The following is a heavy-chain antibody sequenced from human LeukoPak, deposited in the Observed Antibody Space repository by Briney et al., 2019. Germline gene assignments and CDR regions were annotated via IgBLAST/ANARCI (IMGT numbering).Heavy chain of an antibody. CDR3: ARVSGNYGSGRYLDY. V-gene: IGHV4-34*01. J-gene: IGHJ4*02. CDR2: INHSGST. Sequence: SETLSLTCAVYGGSFSGYYWSWIRQPPGKGLEWIGEINHSGSTNYNPSLKSRVTISVDTSKNQFSPKLSSVTAADTAVYYCARVSGNYGSGRYLDYWGQGTLVTVSS. D-gene: IGHD3-10*01. CDR1: GGSFSGYY.